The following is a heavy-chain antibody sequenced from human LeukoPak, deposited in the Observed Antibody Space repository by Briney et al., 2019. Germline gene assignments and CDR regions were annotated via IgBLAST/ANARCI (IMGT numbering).Heavy chain of an antibody. Sequence: ASVKVSFKASGYTFTGFYMHWVRQAPGQGLEWMGWINPNSGDTNYAQKFRGRVTMTRDTSITTAYMELSRLISDDTAVYFCARGRVATNFDYWGQGTLVTVSS. CDR1: GYTFTGFY. V-gene: IGHV1-2*02. J-gene: IGHJ4*02. CDR3: ARGRVATNFDY. CDR2: INPNSGDT. D-gene: IGHD5-12*01.